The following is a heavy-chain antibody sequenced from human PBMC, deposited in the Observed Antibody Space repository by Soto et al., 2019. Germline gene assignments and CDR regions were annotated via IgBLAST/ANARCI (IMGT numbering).Heavy chain of an antibody. CDR2: IIPIFGTA. CDR1: GGTFSSYA. Sequence: ASVKVSCKASGGTFSSYAISRVRQAPGQGLEWMGGIIPIFGTANYAQKFQGRVTITADESTSTAYMELSGLRSEDTAVYYCARDKRGGIAAAGTRSSYYGMDVWGQGTTVTVSS. CDR3: ARDKRGGIAAAGTRSSYYGMDV. V-gene: IGHV1-69*13. D-gene: IGHD6-13*01. J-gene: IGHJ6*02.